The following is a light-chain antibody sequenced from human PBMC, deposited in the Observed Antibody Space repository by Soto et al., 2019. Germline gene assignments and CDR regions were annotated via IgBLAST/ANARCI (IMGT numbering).Light chain of an antibody. CDR3: QQYHDLPIT. CDR2: DVS. J-gene: IGKJ5*01. Sequence: DIQMTQSPSSLSASVGDRVTITCQASQDITDYLNWYQQKPGKAPNLLIYDVSNLETGVPLRFSGSRSGPEFTVTIRSLQPEDVGTYYCQQYHDLPITFGQGTRLEIK. V-gene: IGKV1-33*01. CDR1: QDITDY.